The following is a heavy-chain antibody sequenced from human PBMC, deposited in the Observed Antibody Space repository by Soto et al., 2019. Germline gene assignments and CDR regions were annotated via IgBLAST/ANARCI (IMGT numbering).Heavy chain of an antibody. CDR3: LMYTEEYYCMDV. J-gene: IGHJ6*02. D-gene: IGHD3-9*01. Sequence: GVSLRLSCAASGFTFSSYSMNWFRQAPGKGLEWVSSISSSSSYIYYADSVKGRFTISRDNAKNSLYLQMNSLRAEDTAVYYFLMYTEEYYCMDVSCPGITVSVS. CDR1: GFTFSSYS. CDR2: ISSSSSYI. V-gene: IGHV3-21*01.